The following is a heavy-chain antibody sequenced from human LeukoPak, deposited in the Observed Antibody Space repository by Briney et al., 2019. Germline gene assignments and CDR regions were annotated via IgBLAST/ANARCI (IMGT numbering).Heavy chain of an antibody. J-gene: IGHJ4*02. CDR2: ISGSGGST. Sequence: GGSLRLSCAASGFTFSNSALSWVRQAPGKGLEWVSAISGSGGSTYYADSVKGRFTISRDNSKNTLYLQMNSLRAEDTAVYYCGRVTRYYYDGSGYPKHWGQGTLVTVSS. D-gene: IGHD3-22*01. V-gene: IGHV3-23*01. CDR3: GRVTRYYYDGSGYPKH. CDR1: GFTFSNSA.